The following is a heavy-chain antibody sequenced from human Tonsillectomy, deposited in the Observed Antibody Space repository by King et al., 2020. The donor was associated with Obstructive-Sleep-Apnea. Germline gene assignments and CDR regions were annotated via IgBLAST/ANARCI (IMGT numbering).Heavy chain of an antibody. CDR3: ARGLIGGGWGLGY. Sequence: VQLVESGGRVVQPGRSLRLSCAVSGFIFSDCAMLWGRQSPGKGLEGVTDTSYNGRNTNYADSVKGRFTMSRDNSKSTLYLHMDSLRPEDTAVYYCARGLIGGGWGLGYWGQGILVTVSS. D-gene: IGHD2-8*02. CDR1: GFIFSDCA. V-gene: IGHV3-30*04. CDR2: TSYNGRNT. J-gene: IGHJ4*02.